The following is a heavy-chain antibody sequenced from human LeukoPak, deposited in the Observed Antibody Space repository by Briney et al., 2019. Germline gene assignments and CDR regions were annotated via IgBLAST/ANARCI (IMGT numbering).Heavy chain of an antibody. CDR2: ISSSGSTI. J-gene: IGHJ3*02. V-gene: IGHV3-48*03. CDR1: GFTFSSYE. D-gene: IGHD3-3*01. Sequence: PGGSLRLSCAASGFTFSSYEMNWVRQAPGKGLEWVSYISSSGSTIYYADSVKGRFTISRDNAKNSLYLQMNSLRAEDTAVYYCASTIFGVVTHDAFDIWGQGTMVTVSS. CDR3: ASTIFGVVTHDAFDI.